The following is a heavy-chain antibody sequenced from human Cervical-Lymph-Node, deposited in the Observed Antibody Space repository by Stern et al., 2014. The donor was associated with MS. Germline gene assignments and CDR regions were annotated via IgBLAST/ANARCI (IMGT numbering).Heavy chain of an antibody. Sequence: QVQLVQSGAEVKKPGSSVNVSCKASGGTFTSFSINWVRQVPGQSLEWMGGIIPIFDTPNLAQKFQGRVTIPADSSTSTVYMALNSLRSDDTAVYYCVLPSKVTTAAFDVWGRGTMVTVSS. CDR3: VLPSKVTTAAFDV. CDR1: GGTFTSFS. V-gene: IGHV1-69*06. J-gene: IGHJ3*01. CDR2: IIPIFDTP. D-gene: IGHD4-17*01.